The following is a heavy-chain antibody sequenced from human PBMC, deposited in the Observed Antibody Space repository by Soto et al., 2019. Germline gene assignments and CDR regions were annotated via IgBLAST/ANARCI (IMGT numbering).Heavy chain of an antibody. Sequence: RGESLKISCKGSGYSFTSYWISWVRQMPGKGLEWMGRIDPSDSYTNYSPSFQGHVTISADKSISTAYLQWSSLKASDTAMYYCARRLGRRAATLLNYYYGMDVWGQGTTVTVSS. CDR2: IDPSDSYT. CDR1: GYSFTSYW. D-gene: IGHD2-15*01. CDR3: ARRLGRRAATLLNYYYGMDV. J-gene: IGHJ6*02. V-gene: IGHV5-10-1*01.